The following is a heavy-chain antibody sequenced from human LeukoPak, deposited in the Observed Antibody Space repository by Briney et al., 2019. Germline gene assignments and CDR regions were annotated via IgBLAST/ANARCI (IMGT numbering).Heavy chain of an antibody. D-gene: IGHD3-22*01. Sequence: ASVKVSCKASGYTFTSYDINWVRQATGQGLEWMGWMNPNSGNTGYAQKFQGRVTITRNTSISTAYMELSSLRSEDTAVYYCARGGVLRYYYDSSGYPADYYYYYYMDVWGKGTTVTVSS. CDR1: GYTFTSYD. CDR3: ARGGVLRYYYDSSGYPADYYYYYYMDV. CDR2: MNPNSGNT. V-gene: IGHV1-8*03. J-gene: IGHJ6*03.